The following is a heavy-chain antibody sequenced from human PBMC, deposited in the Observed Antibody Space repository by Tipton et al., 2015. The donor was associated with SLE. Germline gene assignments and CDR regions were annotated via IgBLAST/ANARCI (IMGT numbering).Heavy chain of an antibody. J-gene: IGHJ4*02. D-gene: IGHD2-15*01. CDR2: ISYSGNT. CDR3: ARGGNCSGSSCYSTTITTFDY. V-gene: IGHV4-59*11. CDR1: GDSISSHY. Sequence: LRLSCTVSGDSISSHYWSWIRQPPGKGLEWIGYISYSGNTNYNPSLKSRVTISVDTSKNQFSLKLSAVTAADTAVYYCARGGNCSGSSCYSTTITTFDYWGQGTLVTVYS.